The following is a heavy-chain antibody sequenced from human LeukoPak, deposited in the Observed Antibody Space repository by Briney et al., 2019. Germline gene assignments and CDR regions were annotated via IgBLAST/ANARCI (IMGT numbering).Heavy chain of an antibody. CDR3: ARVSTYSAIDY. Sequence: PGGSLRLSCAASGFTFSSYWMHWVRQGSGKGLVWVSRINSDGSSTSYADSVKGRFTISRDNAKNTLYLQMNSLRAEDTAVYYCARVSTYSAIDYWGQGTLVTVSS. J-gene: IGHJ4*02. V-gene: IGHV3-74*01. CDR1: GFTFSSYW. D-gene: IGHD1-26*01. CDR2: INSDGSST.